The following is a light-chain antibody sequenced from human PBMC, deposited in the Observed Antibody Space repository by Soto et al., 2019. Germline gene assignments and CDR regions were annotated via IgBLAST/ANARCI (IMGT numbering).Light chain of an antibody. V-gene: IGKV3-15*01. CDR3: KQYNTWHPKRA. J-gene: IGKJ1*01. CDR1: QSVSSD. Sequence: MVTQAPATLSVFPGETATLSCRASQSVSSDLAWYQQRPGQAPRLLIYGASTRATGIPARFRGSGSGTEFRLTISSLQSENFATYYGKQYNTWHPKRAFGRGTKGISN. CDR2: GAS.